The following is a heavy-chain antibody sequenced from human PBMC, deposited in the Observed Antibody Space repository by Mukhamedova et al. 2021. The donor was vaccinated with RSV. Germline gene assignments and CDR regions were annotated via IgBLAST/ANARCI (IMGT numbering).Heavy chain of an antibody. V-gene: IGHV3-23*01. Sequence: GKGLEWVSGISGSGGTHYVDSVKGRFTISRDNSKNTLYLQMNSLRAEDTAVYYCAKSLLGGFDYWGQGTLVTVSS. J-gene: IGHJ4*02. D-gene: IGHD3-16*01. CDR3: AKSLLGGFDY. CDR2: ISGSGGT.